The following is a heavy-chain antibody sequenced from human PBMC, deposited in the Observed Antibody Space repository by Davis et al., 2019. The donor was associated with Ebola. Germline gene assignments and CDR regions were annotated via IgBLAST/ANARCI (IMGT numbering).Heavy chain of an antibody. Sequence: GGSLRLSCAASGFTFSNAWMSWVRQAPGKGLEWVGRIRSKANSYATAYAASVKGRFTISRDDSKNTAYLQMNSLKTEDTAVYYCTSTLDGDYVDYWGQGTLVTVSS. V-gene: IGHV3-73*01. D-gene: IGHD4-17*01. CDR3: TSTLDGDYVDY. J-gene: IGHJ4*02. CDR2: IRSKANSYAT. CDR1: GFTFSNAW.